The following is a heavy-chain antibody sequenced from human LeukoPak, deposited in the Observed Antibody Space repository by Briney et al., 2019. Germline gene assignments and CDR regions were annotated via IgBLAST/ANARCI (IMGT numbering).Heavy chain of an antibody. D-gene: IGHD1-7*01. Sequence: PGGSLRLSCAASGFTVSSNYMSWVRQAPGKGLEWVSVIYSGGSTYYADSVKGRFTISRDNSKNTLYLQMNSLRAEDTAVYYCVREIGNSGNYDWGQGTLVTVSS. CDR3: VREIGNSGNYD. CDR1: GFTVSSNY. CDR2: IYSGGST. V-gene: IGHV3-53*01. J-gene: IGHJ4*02.